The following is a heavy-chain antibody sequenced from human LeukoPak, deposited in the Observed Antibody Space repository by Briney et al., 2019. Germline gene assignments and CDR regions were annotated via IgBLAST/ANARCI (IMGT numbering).Heavy chain of an antibody. CDR3: AGVRFDCSGGSCCPVAFDI. Sequence: ASVKVSCKASGYTFTSYGISWVRQAPGQGLEWMGWISAYNGNTNYAQKLQGRVTMTTDTSTSTAYMELRSLRSDDTAVYYCAGVRFDCSGGSCCPVAFDIWGQGTMVTVSS. D-gene: IGHD2-15*01. CDR2: ISAYNGNT. J-gene: IGHJ3*02. V-gene: IGHV1-18*04. CDR1: GYTFTSYG.